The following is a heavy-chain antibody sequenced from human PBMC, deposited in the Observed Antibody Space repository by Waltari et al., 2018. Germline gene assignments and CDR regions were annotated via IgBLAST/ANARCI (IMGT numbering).Heavy chain of an antibody. D-gene: IGHD6-6*01. CDR1: GFPFSTYT. J-gene: IGHJ6*02. CDR2: MTASGLM. Sequence: EMQLLESGGALVQPGGSLRLSCAASGFPFSTYTMNWVRQAPGEGLEWVAVMTASGLMDYGDSVKGRFIISRDNSKNTLYLQMYRLRVEDTATYYCAKDEGARLAPTFGMDAWGQGTTVIVSS. CDR3: AKDEGARLAPTFGMDA. V-gene: IGHV3-23*01.